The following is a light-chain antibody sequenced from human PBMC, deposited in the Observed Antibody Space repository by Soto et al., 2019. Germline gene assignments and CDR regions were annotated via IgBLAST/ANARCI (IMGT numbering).Light chain of an antibody. J-gene: IGKJ2*01. V-gene: IGKV1-5*01. CDR1: QSVSSW. CDR2: DAS. Sequence: GDRVTITCRASQSVSSWLAWYQQKPGKAPKLLIYDASNLESGVPSTFGGSGSGTEFTLTISSLQPDDVATYFCHQYNSYPNTFGQGTKVDIK. CDR3: HQYNSYPNT.